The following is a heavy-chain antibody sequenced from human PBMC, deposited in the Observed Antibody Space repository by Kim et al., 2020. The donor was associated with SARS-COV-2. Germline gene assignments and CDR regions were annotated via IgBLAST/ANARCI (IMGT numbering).Heavy chain of an antibody. D-gene: IGHD5-18*01. CDR3: ARGRRTAMVVIDAFDI. Sequence: SVKVSCKASGGTFSSYAISWVRQAPGQGLEWMGGIIPIFGTANYAQKFQGRVTITADESTSTAYMELSSLRSEDTAVYYCARGRRTAMVVIDAFDIWGQGTMVTVSS. CDR1: GGTFSSYA. V-gene: IGHV1-69*13. J-gene: IGHJ3*02. CDR2: IIPIFGTA.